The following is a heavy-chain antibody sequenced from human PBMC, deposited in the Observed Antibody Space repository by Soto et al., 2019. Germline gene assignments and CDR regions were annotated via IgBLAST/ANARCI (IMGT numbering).Heavy chain of an antibody. Sequence: SETLSLTCTVSGGSISSYYWSWIRQPPGKGLEWIGYIYYSGSTNYNPSLKSRVTISVDTSKNQFSLKLSSVTAADTAVYYCARDPSIAARMSWFDPWGQGTLVTVSS. D-gene: IGHD6-6*01. V-gene: IGHV4-59*01. J-gene: IGHJ5*02. CDR3: ARDPSIAARMSWFDP. CDR1: GGSISSYY. CDR2: IYYSGST.